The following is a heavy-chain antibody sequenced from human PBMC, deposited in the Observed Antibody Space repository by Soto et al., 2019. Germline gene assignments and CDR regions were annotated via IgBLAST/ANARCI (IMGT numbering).Heavy chain of an antibody. J-gene: IGHJ4*02. CDR2: ISAYNGNT. Sequence: QVQLVQSGAEVKKPGASVKVSCKASGYTFTSNGISWVRQAPGQGLEWMGWISAYNGNTNSAQKLQGRVTMTTDTSTSTAYMELRSLRSDDTAVYYCARDLAYCGGDCYPIDYWGQGTLVTVSS. V-gene: IGHV1-18*01. CDR1: GYTFTSNG. CDR3: ARDLAYCGGDCYPIDY. D-gene: IGHD2-21*02.